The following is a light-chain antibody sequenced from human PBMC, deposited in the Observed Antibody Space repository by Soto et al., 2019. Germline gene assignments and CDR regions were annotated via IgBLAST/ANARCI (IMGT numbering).Light chain of an antibody. V-gene: IGKV4-1*01. J-gene: IGKJ4*01. Sequence: DIVMTQSPDSLAVSLGERATINCKSSQNVLYSPNNKSALVWYQQKPGQPPKLLISWASTRESGVPDRFSGSGSGTDFSLTISSLQAEDVAVYYCQQFYTTPTFGGGTKVETK. CDR3: QQFYTTPT. CDR1: QNVLYSPNNKSA. CDR2: WAS.